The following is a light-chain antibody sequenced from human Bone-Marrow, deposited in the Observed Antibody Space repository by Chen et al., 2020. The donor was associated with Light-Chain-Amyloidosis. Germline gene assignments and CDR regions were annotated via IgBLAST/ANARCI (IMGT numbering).Light chain of an antibody. CDR3: SSYTITTTLV. CDR1: SSDVGGDNH. Sequence: QSALTQPASVSGSPGQSITISCTGTSSDVGGDNHVSWYQQHPDKAPKLKIYEVTNRPSWVPDRFSGSKSDNTASLTISGLQSEDEADYFCSSYTITTTLVFGSGTRVTVL. J-gene: IGLJ1*01. V-gene: IGLV2-14*01. CDR2: EVT.